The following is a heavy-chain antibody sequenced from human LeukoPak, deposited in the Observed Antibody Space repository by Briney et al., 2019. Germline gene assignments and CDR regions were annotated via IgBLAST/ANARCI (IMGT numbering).Heavy chain of an antibody. Sequence: SETLSLTCTVSGGSVTSGNYYWHWIRQPAGKGLEWIGRIYTNGGASYNPSRKSRVTISIDASNNQFSLKLSSVTAADTAVYYCAREPPGYWGQGILVTVPP. CDR2: IYTNGGA. CDR1: GGSVTSGNYY. CDR3: AREPPGY. J-gene: IGHJ4*02. V-gene: IGHV4-61*02.